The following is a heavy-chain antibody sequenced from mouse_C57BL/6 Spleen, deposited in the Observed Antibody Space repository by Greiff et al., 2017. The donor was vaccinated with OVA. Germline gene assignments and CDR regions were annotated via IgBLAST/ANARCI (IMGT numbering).Heavy chain of an antibody. CDR1: GFTFSDYG. CDR3: ARRRGSYFDY. CDR2: ISSGSSTI. J-gene: IGHJ2*01. Sequence: DVKLVESGGGLVKPGGSLKLSCAASGFTFSDYGMHWVRQAPEKGLEWVAYISSGSSTIYYADTVKGRFTISRDNAKNTLFLQMTSLRSEDTAMYYCARRRGSYFDYWGQGTTLTVSS. V-gene: IGHV5-17*01.